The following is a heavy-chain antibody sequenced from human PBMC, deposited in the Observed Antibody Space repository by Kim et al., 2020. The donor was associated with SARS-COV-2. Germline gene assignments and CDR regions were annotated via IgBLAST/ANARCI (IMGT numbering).Heavy chain of an antibody. CDR3: ARGRVVVPAALNWFDP. J-gene: IGHJ5*02. CDR2: INHSGST. D-gene: IGHD2-2*01. CDR1: GGSFSGYY. Sequence: SETLSLTCAVYGGSFSGYYWSWIRQPPGKGLEWIGEINHSGSTNYNPSLKSRVTISVDTSKNQFSLKLSSVTAADTAVYYCARGRVVVPAALNWFDPWGQGTLVTVSS. V-gene: IGHV4-34*01.